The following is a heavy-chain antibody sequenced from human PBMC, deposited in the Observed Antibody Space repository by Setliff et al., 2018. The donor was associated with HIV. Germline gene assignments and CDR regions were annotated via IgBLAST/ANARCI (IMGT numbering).Heavy chain of an antibody. V-gene: IGHV1-24*01. Sequence: ASVKVSCKVSGYTLSELSRHWVRQAPGKGLEWMGGFDPEDGETIYAQKFQGRVTITADESTSTAYMELSSLRSEDTAVYYCARDLLLRWLDYWGQGTLVTVSS. J-gene: IGHJ4*02. CDR1: GYTLSELS. D-gene: IGHD4-17*01. CDR3: ARDLLLRWLDY. CDR2: FDPEDGET.